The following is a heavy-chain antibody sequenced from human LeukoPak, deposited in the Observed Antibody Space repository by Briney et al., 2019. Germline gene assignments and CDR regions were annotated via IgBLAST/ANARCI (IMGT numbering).Heavy chain of an antibody. Sequence: TSETLSLTCAVSGGSISSGGYSWSWIRQPPGKGLEWFGYIYHRGSTYYNPSRKSRVTISVDRSKSQFSLKLSSVTAADTAVYYCARAVTTRGYYFDYWGQGTLVTVSS. CDR2: IYHRGST. V-gene: IGHV4-30-2*01. CDR3: ARAVTTRGYYFDY. D-gene: IGHD4-11*01. CDR1: GGSISSGGYS. J-gene: IGHJ4*02.